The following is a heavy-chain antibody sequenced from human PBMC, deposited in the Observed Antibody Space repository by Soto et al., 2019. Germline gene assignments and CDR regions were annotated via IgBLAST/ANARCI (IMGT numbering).Heavy chain of an antibody. D-gene: IGHD3-16*01. Sequence: PGESLKISCKGSGYSFTSYWIGWVRQMPGKGLEWMGIIYPGDSDTRYSPSFQGQVTISADKSISTAYLQWSSLKASDTAMYYCARTFGAPKFKEKSGYYYGMDVWGKGTTVTVSS. CDR1: GYSFTSYW. CDR2: IYPGDSDT. CDR3: ARTFGAPKFKEKSGYYYGMDV. V-gene: IGHV5-51*01. J-gene: IGHJ6*04.